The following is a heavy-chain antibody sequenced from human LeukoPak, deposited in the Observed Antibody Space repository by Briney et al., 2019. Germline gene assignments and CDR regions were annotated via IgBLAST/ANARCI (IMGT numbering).Heavy chain of an antibody. CDR1: GFTFSSYW. V-gene: IGHV3-74*01. D-gene: IGHD3-22*01. J-gene: IGHJ4*02. Sequence: GGSLRLSCAASGFTFSSYWMHWVRQAPGKGLVWVSRINSDGSSTSYADSVKGRFTISRDNAKNTLYLQMNSLRAEDTAVYYCARGTYYYDSSGYYRSRSIDYWGQGTLVTVSS. CDR3: ARGTYYYDSSGYYRSRSIDY. CDR2: INSDGSST.